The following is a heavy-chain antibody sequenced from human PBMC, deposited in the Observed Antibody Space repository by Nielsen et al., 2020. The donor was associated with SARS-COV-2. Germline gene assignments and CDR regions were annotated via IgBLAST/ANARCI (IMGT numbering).Heavy chain of an antibody. CDR1: GYSFTSYW. D-gene: IGHD3-10*01. V-gene: IGHV5-51*01. CDR2: IYPGDSDT. J-gene: IGHJ6*02. CDR3: ARASSMVRGIIYYGMDV. Sequence: GESLKISCKGSGYSFTSYWIGWVRQMPGKGLEWMGIIYPGDSDTRYSPSFQGQVTISADKSISTAYLQWSSLKASDTAIYYCARASSMVRGIIYYGMDVWGQGTTVTVSS.